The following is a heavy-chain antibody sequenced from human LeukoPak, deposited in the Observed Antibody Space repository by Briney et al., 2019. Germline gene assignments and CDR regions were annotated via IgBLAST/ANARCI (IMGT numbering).Heavy chain of an antibody. CDR2: IYYSGST. V-gene: IGHV4-30-4*07. CDR3: ARESNWNYEYYFDY. J-gene: IGHJ4*02. D-gene: IGHD1-7*01. Sequence: PSQTLSLTCAVSGGSISSGGYSWSWIRQPPGKGLEWIGYIYYSGSTYYNPSLKSRVTISVDTSKNQFSLKLSSVTAADTAVYYCARESNWNYEYYFDYWGQGTLVTVSS. CDR1: GGSISSGGYS.